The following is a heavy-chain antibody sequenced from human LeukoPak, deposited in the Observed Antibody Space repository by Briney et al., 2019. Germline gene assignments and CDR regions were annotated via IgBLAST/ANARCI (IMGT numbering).Heavy chain of an antibody. CDR3: ARGGSLGGRLEY. V-gene: IGHV1-8*01. J-gene: IGHJ4*02. CDR1: GYTFTNYD. Sequence: GASVKVSCKASGYTFTNYDFNWMRQATGQGLEWMGWMNPNSGSTGYAQKFQGRVTMTRDTSISTAYMELSSLTSEDTAVYYCARGGSLGGRLEYWGQGTLATVSS. CDR2: MNPNSGST. D-gene: IGHD1-26*01.